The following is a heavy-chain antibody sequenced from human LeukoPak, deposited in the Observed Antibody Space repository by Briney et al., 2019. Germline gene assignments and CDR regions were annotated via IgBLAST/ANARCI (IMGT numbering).Heavy chain of an antibody. CDR3: ARGGSTTGTTLDDY. CDR2: ISYDGSNK. D-gene: IGHD1-1*01. J-gene: IGHJ4*02. CDR1: GFTFSSYA. V-gene: IGHV3-30*01. Sequence: GGSLTLSCAASGFTFSSYAMHWVRQAPGKGLEWVAVISYDGSNKYYADSVKGRITISRDNSKNTLYLQMNSLRAEDTAVYYCARGGSTTGTTLDDYWGQGTLVTVSS.